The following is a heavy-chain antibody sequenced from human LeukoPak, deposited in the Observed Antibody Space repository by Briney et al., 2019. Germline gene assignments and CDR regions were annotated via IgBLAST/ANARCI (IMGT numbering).Heavy chain of an antibody. CDR3: ARGPRERITMIVVPRGFDY. Sequence: SETLSLTCAVYGGSFSGYYWSWIRQPPGKGLVWIGEINHSGSTNYNPSLKSRVTISVDTSKNQFSLKLSSVTAADTAVYYCARGPRERITMIVVPRGFDYWGQGTLVTVSS. D-gene: IGHD3-22*01. V-gene: IGHV4-34*01. CDR1: GGSFSGYY. J-gene: IGHJ4*02. CDR2: INHSGST.